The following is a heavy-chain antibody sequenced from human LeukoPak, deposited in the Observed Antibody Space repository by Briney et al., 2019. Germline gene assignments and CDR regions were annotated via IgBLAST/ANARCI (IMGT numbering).Heavy chain of an antibody. V-gene: IGHV5-51*01. J-gene: IGHJ6*03. CDR1: GYSFTSYW. CDR2: IYPGASDT. D-gene: IGHD6-25*01. CDR3: ARQSLEQRYYYYYMDV. Sequence: GESLKISCKGSGYSFTSYWIGWVRQMPGKGLEWMGIIYPGASDTRYSPSFQGQVTISADKSISTAYLQWSSLKASDTAMYYCARQSLEQRYYYYYMDVWGKGTTVTVSS.